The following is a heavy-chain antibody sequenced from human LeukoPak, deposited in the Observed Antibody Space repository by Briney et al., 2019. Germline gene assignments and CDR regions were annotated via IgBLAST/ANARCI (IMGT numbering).Heavy chain of an antibody. D-gene: IGHD4-11*01. Sequence: PSETLSLTCTVSGATIKSYYWSWIRQSPGKGLEWIADIHYAGSTNYNPSLKSRVTISVDLSKNHFSLKMSSVTAADTAVYYCARQKPSTFRQYGRGRPLDSWGQGTLVTVSS. CDR1: GATIKSYY. CDR2: IHYAGST. CDR3: ARQKPSTFRQYGRGRPLDS. V-gene: IGHV4-59*08. J-gene: IGHJ4*02.